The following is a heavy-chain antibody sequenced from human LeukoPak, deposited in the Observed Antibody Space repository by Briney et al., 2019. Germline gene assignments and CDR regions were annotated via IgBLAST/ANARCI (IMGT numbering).Heavy chain of an antibody. V-gene: IGHV4-59*08. CDR3: ARHEKLGQFDY. Sequence: SETLSLTCTVSSGPISSYYWSWIRQPPEKGLEWIGYVYYSGSANYNPSLKSRVTISVDTSKNQFSLKLRSVTAADTAVYYCARHEKLGQFDYWGQGTLFTVSS. CDR1: SGPISSYY. J-gene: IGHJ4*02. CDR2: VYYSGSA. D-gene: IGHD3-10*01.